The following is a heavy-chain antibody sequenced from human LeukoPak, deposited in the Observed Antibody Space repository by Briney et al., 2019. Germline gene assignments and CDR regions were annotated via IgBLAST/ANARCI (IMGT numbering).Heavy chain of an antibody. Sequence: PSETLSLTCTVSGGSISRPYWSWIRQPPGEGLEWISYVYSDGRTNFNPSLKSRVTMSIDTSKSQFSLRLTSVTAADAAVYYCARGGGLYFGDLFSAGYMDVWGKGTTVTVSS. CDR3: ARGGGLYFGDLFSAGYMDV. CDR2: VYSDGRT. V-gene: IGHV4-59*11. J-gene: IGHJ6*03. CDR1: GGSISRPY. D-gene: IGHD3-10*01.